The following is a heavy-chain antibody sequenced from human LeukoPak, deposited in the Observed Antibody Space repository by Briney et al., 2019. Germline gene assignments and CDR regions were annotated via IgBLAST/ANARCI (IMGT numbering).Heavy chain of an antibody. CDR3: AKDRGSSWSGAVYYFDY. Sequence: GGSLRLSCAASGFMFSGYWMSWVRQAPGKGLEWVANINQDGSEKYYVDSVKGRFTISRDNAKNLLFFEMNSLRAEDTAVYYCAKDRGSSWSGAVYYFDYWGQGTLVTVSS. CDR2: INQDGSEK. J-gene: IGHJ4*02. V-gene: IGHV3-7*01. CDR1: GFMFSGYW. D-gene: IGHD6-13*01.